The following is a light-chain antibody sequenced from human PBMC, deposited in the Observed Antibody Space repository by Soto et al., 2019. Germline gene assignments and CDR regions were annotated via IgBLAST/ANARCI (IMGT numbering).Light chain of an antibody. CDR3: QQYGGSPPIT. CDR1: QSVSSTF. V-gene: IGKV3-20*01. J-gene: IGKJ5*01. Sequence: EIVLTQSPGTLSLSPGERATLSCRASQSVSSTFLAWYQQKPGQAPSLLIYDTSTRATGIPDRFSGGGSGTDFTLTISSLEPEDFAVYYCQQYGGSPPITFGQGTRLEIK. CDR2: DTS.